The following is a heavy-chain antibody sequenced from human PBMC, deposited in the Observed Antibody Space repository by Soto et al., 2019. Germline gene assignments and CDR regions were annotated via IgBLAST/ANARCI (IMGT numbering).Heavy chain of an antibody. J-gene: IGHJ4*02. CDR2: VYYSGST. Sequence: PSETLSLTCAVSGGSISSSSYYWGWIRQPPGKGLEWIGSVYYSGSTYYNPSLNSRVTISLDTSKNQFSLQLNSMTAADTAMYYCARQEGYSVSCQGYWGRGILVTVSS. D-gene: IGHD2-15*01. CDR1: GGSISSSSYY. V-gene: IGHV4-39*01. CDR3: ARQEGYSVSCQGY.